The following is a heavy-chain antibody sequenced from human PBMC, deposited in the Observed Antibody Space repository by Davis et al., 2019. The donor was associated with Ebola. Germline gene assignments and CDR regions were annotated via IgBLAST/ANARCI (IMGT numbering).Heavy chain of an antibody. Sequence: PSETLSLTCTVSGGSITTYYWTWIRQPPGKGLEWIGHIYYSGSTNYNPSLKRRVTISVDTSKNQFPLKLSSVTAADTAVYYCARAEQYCSSTSCYGYYYYGMDVWGKGTTVTVSS. CDR3: ARAEQYCSSTSCYGYYYYGMDV. J-gene: IGHJ6*04. V-gene: IGHV4-59*01. D-gene: IGHD2-2*01. CDR2: IYYSGST. CDR1: GGSITTYY.